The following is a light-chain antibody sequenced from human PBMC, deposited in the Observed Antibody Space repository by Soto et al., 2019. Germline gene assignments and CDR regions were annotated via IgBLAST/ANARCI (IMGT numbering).Light chain of an antibody. CDR1: QSVSSSY. Sequence: EIVLTQSPGTLYLSPGEGATLPCRASQSVSSSYLAWYQQKPGQAPRLLIYGVSGRATGIPDRFSGSGSGTDFTLTISRLEPEDFAVYYCQQYGTSPSTFGQGTKLEIK. CDR2: GVS. CDR3: QQYGTSPST. J-gene: IGKJ2*01. V-gene: IGKV3-20*01.